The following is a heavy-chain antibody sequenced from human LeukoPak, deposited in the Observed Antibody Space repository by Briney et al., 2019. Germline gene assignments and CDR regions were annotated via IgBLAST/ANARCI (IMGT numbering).Heavy chain of an antibody. J-gene: IGHJ5*02. CDR3: ARDLTTVVTPGAGWFDP. V-gene: IGHV1-46*01. CDR1: GYTFTSYY. Sequence: ASVKVSCKASGYTFTSYYMHWVRQAPGQGLEWMGIINPSGGSTSCAQKFQGRVTMTRDTSTSTVYMELSSLRSEDTAVYYCARDLTTVVTPGAGWFDPWGQGTLVTVSS. D-gene: IGHD4-23*01. CDR2: INPSGGST.